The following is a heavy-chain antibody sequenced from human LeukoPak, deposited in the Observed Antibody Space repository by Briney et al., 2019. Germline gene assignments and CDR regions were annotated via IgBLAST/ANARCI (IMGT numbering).Heavy chain of an antibody. V-gene: IGHV3-23*01. Sequence: GGSLRLSCAASGFTFSSYAMSWVRQAPRKGLEWVSVISGSGGSTYYADSVKGRFTISRDNSKNTLYLQMNSLRAEDTALFYCATDRGLPVAGYFDYWGQGTLVTVSS. CDR3: ATDRGLPVAGYFDY. D-gene: IGHD6-19*01. CDR2: ISGSGGST. CDR1: GFTFSSYA. J-gene: IGHJ4*02.